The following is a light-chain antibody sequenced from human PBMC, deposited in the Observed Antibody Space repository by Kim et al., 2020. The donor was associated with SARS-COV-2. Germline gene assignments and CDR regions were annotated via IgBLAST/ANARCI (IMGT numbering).Light chain of an antibody. CDR1: VSNIGAGYG. Sequence: QRVSSPCGGGVSNIGAGYGVHWYLQRPGTAPKLLIFADFNRPSGVPDRFSGSKSGTSASLVITGLQAEDEADYYCQSYDISLRVWVFGGGTKVTVL. J-gene: IGLJ3*02. CDR3: QSYDISLRVWV. CDR2: ADF. V-gene: IGLV1-40*01.